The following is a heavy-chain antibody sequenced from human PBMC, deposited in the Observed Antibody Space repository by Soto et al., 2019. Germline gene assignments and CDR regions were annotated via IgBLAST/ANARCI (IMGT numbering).Heavy chain of an antibody. CDR1: GYSFSTYA. V-gene: IGHV1-18*04. D-gene: IGHD6-19*01. Sequence: QVQLVQSGADVKKPGASVKVSCEASGYSFSTYAISWVRQAPGQGLEWLGRISTYSGNTNYAQILQGRVTLTTDTSTNTAFMELRSLRSDDTAVYYCARTSAVAGIGYYFDSWGQGTLVTVSS. CDR3: ARTSAVAGIGYYFDS. J-gene: IGHJ4*02. CDR2: ISTYSGNT.